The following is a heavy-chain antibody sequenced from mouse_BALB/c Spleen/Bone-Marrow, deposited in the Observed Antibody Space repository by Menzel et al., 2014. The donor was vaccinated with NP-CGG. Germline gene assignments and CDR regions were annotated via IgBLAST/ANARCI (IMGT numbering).Heavy chain of an antibody. J-gene: IGHJ3*01. D-gene: IGHD2-2*01. CDR1: GYAFTNYL. CDR2: INPGSGGT. Sequence: VQLQQSGVDLVRPGTSVKVSCKASGYAFTNYLIEWVKQRPGQGLEWIGVINPGSGGTNYNENFKGKATLTADRSSSTACMQLSNLTSDDSAVYYCGRSGGLRRGSAWFAYWGQGTLVTVTA. CDR3: GRSGGLRRGSAWFAY. V-gene: IGHV1-54*01.